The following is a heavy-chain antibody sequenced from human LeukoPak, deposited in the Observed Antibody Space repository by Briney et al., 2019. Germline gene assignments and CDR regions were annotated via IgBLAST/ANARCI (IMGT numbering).Heavy chain of an antibody. CDR2: IGGSGDGT. CDR3: AKTAVVGRYNYGMDV. D-gene: IGHD6-19*01. J-gene: IGHJ6*02. CDR1: RFSFSSYA. Sequence: GGSLRLSCAASRFSFSSYAMTWVRQAPGKGLDWVSAIGGSGDGTYYADSVKGRFTISRDNSKNTLYLQMNGLRAEDTAVYYCAKTAVVGRYNYGMDVWGQGTTVTVSS. V-gene: IGHV3-23*01.